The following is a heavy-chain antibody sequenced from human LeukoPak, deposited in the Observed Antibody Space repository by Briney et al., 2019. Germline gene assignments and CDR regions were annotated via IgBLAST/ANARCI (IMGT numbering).Heavy chain of an antibody. CDR3: AKPLPGTAVAGDS. D-gene: IGHD6-13*01. J-gene: IGHJ4*02. V-gene: IGHV3-30*02. CDR2: IRYDGSVK. Sequence: WIRQSPGKGLEWVAYIRYDGSVKHYADSVKGRFTISRDNSENTLYLQMNTLRPEDTAVFYCAKPLPGTAVAGDSWGQGTLVTVSS.